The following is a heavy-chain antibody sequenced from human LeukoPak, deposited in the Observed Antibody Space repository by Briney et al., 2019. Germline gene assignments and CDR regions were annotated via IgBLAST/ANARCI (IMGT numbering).Heavy chain of an antibody. CDR1: GYSFTSYW. D-gene: IGHD3-10*01. J-gene: IGHJ4*02. V-gene: IGHV5-51*01. Sequence: GESXXXXXXGXGYSFTSYWIGWVRQMPGKGLEWMGIIYPGDSDTRYSPSFQGQVTISADKSITTAYLQWSSLKASDTAMYYCARHTYGPFNEYWGQGTLVTVSS. CDR2: IYPGDSDT. CDR3: ARHTYGPFNEY.